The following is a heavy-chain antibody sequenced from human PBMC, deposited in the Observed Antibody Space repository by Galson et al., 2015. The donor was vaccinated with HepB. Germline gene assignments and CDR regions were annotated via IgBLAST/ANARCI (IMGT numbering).Heavy chain of an antibody. CDR3: ARDRIYCGGDCYADDAFDI. V-gene: IGHV3-21*01. D-gene: IGHD2-21*02. CDR2: ISSGSSYI. J-gene: IGHJ3*02. Sequence: SLRLSCAASGFTFSFYGMNWVRQAPGKGLEWVSYISSGSSYIHYADSVKGRFTISRDNAKNSSYLQMNSLRAEDTGVYYCARDRIYCGGDCYADDAFDIWGQGTMVTVSS. CDR1: GFTFSFYG.